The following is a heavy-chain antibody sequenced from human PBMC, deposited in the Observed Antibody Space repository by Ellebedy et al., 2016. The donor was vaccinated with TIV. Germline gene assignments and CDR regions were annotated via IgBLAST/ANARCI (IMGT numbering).Heavy chain of an antibody. CDR1: GFTFSSYG. CDR2: ISYDGSNK. V-gene: IGHV3-30*18. D-gene: IGHD3-10*01. CDR3: AKGGGFVDY. Sequence: GESLKISXAASGFTFSSYGMHWVRQAPGKGLEWVAVISYDGSNKYYADSVKGRFTISRDNSKNTLYLQMNSLRAEDTAVYYCAKGGGFVDYWGQGTLVTVSS. J-gene: IGHJ4*02.